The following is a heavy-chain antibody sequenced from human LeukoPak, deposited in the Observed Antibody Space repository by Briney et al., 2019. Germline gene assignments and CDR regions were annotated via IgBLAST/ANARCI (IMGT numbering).Heavy chain of an antibody. V-gene: IGHV3-43D*03. CDR2: ISWDGGST. D-gene: IGHD6-13*01. J-gene: IGHJ6*04. Sequence: GGSLRLSCAASGFTFSSYWMSWVRQAPGKGLEWVSLISWDGGSTYYADSVKGRFTISRDNSKNSLYLQMNSLRAEDTALYYCAKQQLDVWGKGTTVTVSS. CDR3: AKQQLDV. CDR1: GFTFSSYW.